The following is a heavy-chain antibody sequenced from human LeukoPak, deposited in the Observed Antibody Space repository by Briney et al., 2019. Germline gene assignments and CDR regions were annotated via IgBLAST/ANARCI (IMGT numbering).Heavy chain of an antibody. CDR2: IWYDGSNK. Sequence: PGGSLRLSCAASGFTFNTFDMHWVRQAPGKGLEWVAVIWYDGSNKYYADSVKGRFTISRDNAKNSLYLQMNSLRAEDTAVYYCARDRYSYGPDDAFDIWGQGTMVTVSS. V-gene: IGHV3-33*01. CDR3: ARDRYSYGPDDAFDI. D-gene: IGHD5-18*01. CDR1: GFTFNTFD. J-gene: IGHJ3*02.